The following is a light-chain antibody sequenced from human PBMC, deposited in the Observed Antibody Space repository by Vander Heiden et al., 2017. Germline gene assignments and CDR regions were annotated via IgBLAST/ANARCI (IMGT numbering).Light chain of an antibody. V-gene: IGKV3-15*01. J-gene: IGKJ4*01. CDR1: QNIGNK. Sequence: ETVMTQSPDTLSVSPGEGAPLSCRPRQNIGNKLAWYQQKPGQAPRLLIYDGSTRATGTPARFSGTGSGTEFTLTISNLQSEDFAIYYCQQYDNWPPLTFGGGTKVDIK. CDR2: DGS. CDR3: QQYDNWPPLT.